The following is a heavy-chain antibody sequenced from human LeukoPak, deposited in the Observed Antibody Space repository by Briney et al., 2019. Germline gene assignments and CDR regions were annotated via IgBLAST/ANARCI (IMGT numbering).Heavy chain of an antibody. Sequence: SQTLSLTCAISRDSVSTNSAAWNWIMQSPSRGLEWLGRTYYRSKRYNDYAVSVKSRITINPDTSKNQFSLQLNSVTPEDTAVYYCARDFRRNWDQLIGDDAFDIWGQGTMVTVSS. V-gene: IGHV6-1*01. CDR1: RDSVSTNSAA. D-gene: IGHD7-27*01. J-gene: IGHJ3*02. CDR2: TYYRSKRYN. CDR3: ARDFRRNWDQLIGDDAFDI.